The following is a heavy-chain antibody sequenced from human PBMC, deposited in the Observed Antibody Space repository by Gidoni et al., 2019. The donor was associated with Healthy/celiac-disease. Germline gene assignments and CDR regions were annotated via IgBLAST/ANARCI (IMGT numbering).Heavy chain of an antibody. CDR1: GFTFSRYA. J-gene: IGHJ4*02. CDR3: AKDLKGEVNY. V-gene: IGHV3-23*01. CDR2: ISGSGGST. Sequence: EVQLLESGGGLVQPGGSLRISSAASGFTFSRYAMSWVRQAPGKGLEWVSAISGSGGSTYYADSVKGRFTISRDNSKNTLYLQMNSLRAEDTAVYYCAKDLKGEVNYWGQGTLVTVSS. D-gene: IGHD1-26*01.